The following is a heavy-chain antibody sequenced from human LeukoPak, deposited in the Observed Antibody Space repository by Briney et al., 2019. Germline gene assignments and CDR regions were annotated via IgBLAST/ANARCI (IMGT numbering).Heavy chain of an antibody. D-gene: IGHD2-8*01. V-gene: IGHV4-30-2*01. CDR3: ARVYLPNYYYYYMDV. Sequence: SQTLSLTCTVSGGSISSGGYYWSWIRQPPGKGLEWIGYIYHSGSTYYNPSLKSRVTISVDRSKNQSSLKLSSVTAADTAVYYCARVYLPNYYYYYMDVWGKGTTVTVSS. CDR2: IYHSGST. J-gene: IGHJ6*03. CDR1: GGSISSGGYY.